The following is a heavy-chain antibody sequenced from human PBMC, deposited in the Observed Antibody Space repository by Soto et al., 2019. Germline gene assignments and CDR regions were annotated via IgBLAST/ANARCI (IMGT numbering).Heavy chain of an antibody. CDR2: SRNRVNNFST. V-gene: IGHV3-72*01. D-gene: IGHD2-15*01. CDR1: EFSFSDQY. J-gene: IGHJ4*02. Sequence: VQVEESGGGLVLPGGSLRLSCTVSAVSEFSFSDQYMDWVRQDPGKWLEWVGRSRNRVNNFSTAYAASVQGRFTKSTDESKNTVYLQIHSLKTDDTAVYYCSRVVPSAKSPDYWAQGTLVTAAS. CDR3: SRVVPSAKSPDY.